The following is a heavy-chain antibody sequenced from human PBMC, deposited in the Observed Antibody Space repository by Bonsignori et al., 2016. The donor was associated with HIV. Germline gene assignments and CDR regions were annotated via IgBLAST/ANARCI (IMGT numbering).Heavy chain of an antibody. D-gene: IGHD3-10*01. Sequence: PGKGLEWIGSIYHSGSTYYNPSLKSRVTISVDTSKNQFSLKLSSVTAADTAVYYCARGYYYMDVWGKGTTVTVSS. V-gene: IGHV4-38-2*01. CDR3: ARGYYYMDV. CDR2: IYHSGST. J-gene: IGHJ6*03.